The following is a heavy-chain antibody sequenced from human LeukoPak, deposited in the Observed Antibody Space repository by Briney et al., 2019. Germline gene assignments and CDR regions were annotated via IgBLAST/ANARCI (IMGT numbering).Heavy chain of an antibody. CDR2: INHSGST. J-gene: IGHJ4*02. CDR3: ALINCGGDCPAGY. CDR1: GGSFSGYY. Sequence: SETLSLTCAVYGGSFSGYYRSWIRQPPGKGLEWIGEINHSGSTNYNPSLKSRVTISVDTSKNQFSLKLSSVTAADTAVYCCALINCGGDCPAGYWGQGTLVTVSS. V-gene: IGHV4-34*01. D-gene: IGHD2-21*02.